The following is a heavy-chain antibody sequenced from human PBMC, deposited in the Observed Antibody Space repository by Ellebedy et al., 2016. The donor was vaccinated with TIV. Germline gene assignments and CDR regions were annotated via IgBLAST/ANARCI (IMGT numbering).Heavy chain of an antibody. CDR3: VRDGAYGDYSPGYYGMDV. CDR2: INQDGSRI. V-gene: IGHV3-7*03. D-gene: IGHD3-22*01. Sequence: GESLKISCAASGFTFNSYWMSWVRQAPGEGLEWVANINQDGSRIYYVDSVKGRFTISGDNAKNSVYLRMDTLRVEDTAVYHCVRDGAYGDYSPGYYGMDVWGQGTTVTVSS. J-gene: IGHJ6*02. CDR1: GFTFNSYW.